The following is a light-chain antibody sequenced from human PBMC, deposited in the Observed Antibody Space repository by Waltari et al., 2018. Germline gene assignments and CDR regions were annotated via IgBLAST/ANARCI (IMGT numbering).Light chain of an antibody. CDR1: QSIGSN. Sequence: DIVMTQSPATLSVSPGERATLSCRASQSIGSNLAWYQHQPGQAPRFLIYGASTRATGIPARVSGSGSGTEFTLTISSLQSADFAVYYCQQYNNWPETFGQGTKVEIK. CDR3: QQYNNWPET. J-gene: IGKJ1*01. V-gene: IGKV3-15*01. CDR2: GAS.